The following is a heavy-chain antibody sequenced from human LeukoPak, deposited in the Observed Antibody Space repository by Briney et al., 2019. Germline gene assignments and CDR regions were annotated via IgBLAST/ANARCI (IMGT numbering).Heavy chain of an antibody. CDR2: INPEGSEK. CDR3: AREGAPNSSGDY. Sequence: GGSLRLSCAVSGLTFSSSWMDWVRQAPGKGLEWVASINPEGSEKYSADSVKGRFTISRDNAKNSLYLQMNSLRAEDTAVYYCAREGAPNSSGDYWGQGTLVTVSS. D-gene: IGHD4-23*01. CDR1: GLTFSSSW. V-gene: IGHV3-7*01. J-gene: IGHJ4*02.